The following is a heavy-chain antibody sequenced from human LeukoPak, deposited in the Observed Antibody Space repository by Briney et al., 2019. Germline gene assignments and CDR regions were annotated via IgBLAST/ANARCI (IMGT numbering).Heavy chain of an antibody. CDR3: ARDRRGYFASFDF. D-gene: IGHD3-9*01. V-gene: IGHV1-18*01. J-gene: IGHJ4*02. Sequence: GASVKVSCKASGYNFTMYGISWVRQAPGQGLEWMGWISPYNGNTNYEQKLQGRVTLTTHTSTTTAYMELRSLRSDDTAVYFCARDRRGYFASFDFWGQGSVVTVSS. CDR2: ISPYNGNT. CDR1: GYNFTMYG.